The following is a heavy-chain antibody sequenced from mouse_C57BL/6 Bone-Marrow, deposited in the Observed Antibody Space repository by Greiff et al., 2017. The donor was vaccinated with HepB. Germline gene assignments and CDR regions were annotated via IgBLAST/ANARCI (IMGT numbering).Heavy chain of an antibody. CDR1: GYTFTSYW. CDR3: APYYYGSSEDYFDY. Sequence: VQLQQPGAELVKPGASVKMSCKASGYTFTSYWITWVKQRPGQGLEWIGDIYPGSGSTNYNEKFKSKATLTVDTSSSTAYMQLSSLTSEDSAVYYCAPYYYGSSEDYFDYWGQGTTLTVSS. CDR2: IYPGSGST. J-gene: IGHJ2*01. V-gene: IGHV1-55*01. D-gene: IGHD1-1*01.